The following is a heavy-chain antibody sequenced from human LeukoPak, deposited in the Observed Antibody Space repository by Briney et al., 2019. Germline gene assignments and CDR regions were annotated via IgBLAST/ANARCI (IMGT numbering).Heavy chain of an antibody. CDR3: VKDGLASCGGDCYSYFDY. V-gene: IGHV3-64D*06. J-gene: IGHJ4*02. CDR2: IISNGGST. CDR1: GFTFSVYA. D-gene: IGHD2-21*02. Sequence: GGSLRLSCSASGFTFSVYAIHWVRQAPGKGLEYVSTIISNGGSTYYADSVKGRFTISRDNSKNTVSLQMSSLRAEDTALYYCVKDGLASCGGDCYSYFDYWGQGTLVTVSS.